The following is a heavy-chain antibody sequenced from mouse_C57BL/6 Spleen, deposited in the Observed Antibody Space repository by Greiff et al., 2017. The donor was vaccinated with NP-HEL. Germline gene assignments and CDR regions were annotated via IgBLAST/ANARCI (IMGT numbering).Heavy chain of an antibody. Sequence: QVQLQQSGAELVKPGASVKISCKASGYAFSSYWMNWVKQRPGQGLEWIGQIYPGDGDTNYNGKFKGKATLTADKSSSTAYMQLSSLTSEDAAVDCCARSGDGSSDWDFEVGGTGTTVTVSS. CDR3: ARSGDGSSDWDFEV. CDR2: IYPGDGDT. D-gene: IGHD1-1*01. CDR1: GYAFSSYW. J-gene: IGHJ1*03. V-gene: IGHV1-80*01.